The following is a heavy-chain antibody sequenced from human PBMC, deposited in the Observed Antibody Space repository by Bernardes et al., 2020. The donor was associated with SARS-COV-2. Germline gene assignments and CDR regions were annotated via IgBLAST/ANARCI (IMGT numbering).Heavy chain of an antibody. CDR2: IRGSGTST. Sequence: GGSLRLSCAATGFTFSSYAMSWVRLAPGKGLEWVSLIRGSGTSTYYVDSVKGRFTISRDNSKNTLYLQMNTLRSEDTALYYCAKHAVFPSGPLDYWGQGTLVTVSS. J-gene: IGHJ4*02. CDR1: GFTFSSYA. CDR3: AKHAVFPSGPLDY. D-gene: IGHD6-19*01. V-gene: IGHV3-23*01.